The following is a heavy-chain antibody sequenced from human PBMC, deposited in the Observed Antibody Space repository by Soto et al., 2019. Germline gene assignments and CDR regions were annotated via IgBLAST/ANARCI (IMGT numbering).Heavy chain of an antibody. CDR2: ISSSSSTI. CDR1: GFTFSSYS. CDR3: ARRPSSTSPL. Sequence: GGSLRLSCAASGFTFSSYSMNWVRQAPGKGLEWVSYISSSSSTIYYADSVKGRFTISRDNAKNSLYLQMNSLRAEDTAVYYCARRPSSTSPLRGQGTLVTVSS. D-gene: IGHD2-2*01. J-gene: IGHJ4*02. V-gene: IGHV3-48*01.